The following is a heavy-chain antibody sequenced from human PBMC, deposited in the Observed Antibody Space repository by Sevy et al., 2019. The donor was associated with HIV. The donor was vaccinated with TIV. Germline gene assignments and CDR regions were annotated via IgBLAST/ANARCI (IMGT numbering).Heavy chain of an antibody. J-gene: IGHJ4*02. CDR2: ISSSSSYI. CDR3: ARGLMVRGVISSDY. CDR1: GFTFSSYS. D-gene: IGHD3-10*01. V-gene: IGHV3-21*01. Sequence: GGSLRLSCAASGFTFSSYSMNWVRQAPGKGLEWVSSISSSSSYIYYADSVTGRFTISRDNAKNSLYLQMNSLRAEDTAVYYCARGLMVRGVISSDYWGQGTLVTVSS.